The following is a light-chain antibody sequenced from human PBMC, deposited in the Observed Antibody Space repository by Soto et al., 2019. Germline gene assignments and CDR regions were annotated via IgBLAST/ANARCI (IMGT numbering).Light chain of an antibody. CDR2: EVS. J-gene: IGLJ1*01. Sequence: ALTQPASVSGSPGQSITISCTGTSSDVGGYNYVSWYQQHPGKAPKLMIYEVSNRPSGVSNRFSGSKSGNTASLTISGLQAEAEADYYCSSYTSSSPYVFGTGTKVTVL. V-gene: IGLV2-14*01. CDR3: SSYTSSSPYV. CDR1: SSDVGGYNY.